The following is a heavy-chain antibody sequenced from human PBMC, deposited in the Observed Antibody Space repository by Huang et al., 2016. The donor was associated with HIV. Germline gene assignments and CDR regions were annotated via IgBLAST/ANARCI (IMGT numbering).Heavy chain of an antibody. CDR3: ARLAGGTWSYYFDL. D-gene: IGHD3-10*01. J-gene: IGHJ4*02. CDR2: IYPGDSDP. CDR1: GYIFTTSW. V-gene: IGHV5-51*03. Sequence: EVELVQSGTEVKKPGESLKISCKGSGYIFTTSWIGWVRQMPGKGLECMGIIYPGDSDPRYSPSFQGQVTMSVDKSINTAYLHWSSLKASDTAMYYCARLAGGTWSYYFDLWCQGALVTVSS.